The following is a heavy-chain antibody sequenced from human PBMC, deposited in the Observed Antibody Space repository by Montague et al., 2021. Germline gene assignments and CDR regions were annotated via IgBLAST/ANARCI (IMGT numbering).Heavy chain of an antibody. J-gene: IGHJ4*02. CDR2: ISHSGDT. CDR1: GGSFSSYY. D-gene: IGHD3-16*02. Sequence: SETLSLTCAVSGGSFSSYYWNWIRQPPGKGLEWIGEISHSGDTEYNPSLRSRISLSVDTSKNQFSLNLTSLTAADTAVYYCARGSGRVFDYVRETHRDARFDNWGQGTLVTVSS. CDR3: ARGSGRVFDYVRETHRDARFDN. V-gene: IGHV4-34*01.